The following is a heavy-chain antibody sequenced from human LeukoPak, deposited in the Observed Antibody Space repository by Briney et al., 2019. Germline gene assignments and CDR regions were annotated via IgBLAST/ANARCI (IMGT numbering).Heavy chain of an antibody. J-gene: IGHJ3*02. V-gene: IGHV3-30*02. CDR2: IRYDGSNK. Sequence: EGSLRLSCAASGFTFSSYGMHWVRQAPGKGLEWVAFIRYDGSNKYYADSVKGRFTISRDNSKNTLYLQMNSLRAEDTAVYYCAKLIGLLDAFDIWGQGTMVTVSS. D-gene: IGHD2/OR15-2a*01. CDR3: AKLIGLLDAFDI. CDR1: GFTFSSYG.